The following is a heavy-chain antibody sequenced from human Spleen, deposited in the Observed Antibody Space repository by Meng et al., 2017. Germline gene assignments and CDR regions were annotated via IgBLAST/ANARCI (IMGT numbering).Heavy chain of an antibody. Sequence: QVQLQQWGAGLLKPSETLSLTCAVYGGSLSDYCCHWIRQPPGKGLEWIGEVNHSKSTNYNPSLKSRITISLDTSKNQVSLRLNSVTAADTAVYYCVRGRRGGTGWYWGLVYWGQGTLVTVSS. CDR3: VRGRRGGTGWYWGLVY. D-gene: IGHD6-19*01. CDR2: VNHSKST. V-gene: IGHV4-34*02. J-gene: IGHJ4*02. CDR1: GGSLSDYC.